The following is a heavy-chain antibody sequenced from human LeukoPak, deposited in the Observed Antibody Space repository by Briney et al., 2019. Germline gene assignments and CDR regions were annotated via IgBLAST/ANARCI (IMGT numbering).Heavy chain of an antibody. D-gene: IGHD3-10*01. Sequence: ASVKVSCKASGYTFTGYYMHWVRQAPGQGLEWMGWINPNSGGTNYAQKFQGRVTMTRDTSISTAYMGLSRLRSDDTAVYYCAREELVVRGPYGMDVWGQGTTVTVSS. V-gene: IGHV1-2*02. J-gene: IGHJ6*02. CDR2: INPNSGGT. CDR1: GYTFTGYY. CDR3: AREELVVRGPYGMDV.